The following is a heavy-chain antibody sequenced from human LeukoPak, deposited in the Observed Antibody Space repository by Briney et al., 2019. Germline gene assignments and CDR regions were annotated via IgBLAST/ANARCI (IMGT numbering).Heavy chain of an antibody. J-gene: IGHJ4*02. CDR1: GFTFSTYV. Sequence: GGSLRLTCAASGFTFSTYVMSWVRQAPGKGLEWVSAISGSGGSTYYADSVKGRFTISRDNSKNTLYLQMNSLRAEDTAVYYCAKGGIINYFDYWGQGTLVTVSA. V-gene: IGHV3-23*01. CDR2: ISGSGGST. CDR3: AKGGIINYFDY.